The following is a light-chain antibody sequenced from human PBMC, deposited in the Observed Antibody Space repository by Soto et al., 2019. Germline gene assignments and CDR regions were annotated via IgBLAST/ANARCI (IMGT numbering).Light chain of an antibody. J-gene: IGLJ1*01. CDR1: SSSIGAGYD. CDR3: QSYDSSLSGYV. Sequence: QSALTQPPSVSGAPGRRVTISCTGSSSSIGAGYDVHWYQLLPGTAPKLLIYGTTNRPSGVPDRFSGSKSGTSASLAITGLQAEDEADYYCQSYDSSLSGYVFGPGTKV. CDR2: GTT. V-gene: IGLV1-40*01.